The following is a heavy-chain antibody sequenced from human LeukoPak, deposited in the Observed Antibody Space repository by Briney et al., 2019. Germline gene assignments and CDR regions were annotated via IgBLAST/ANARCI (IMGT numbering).Heavy chain of an antibody. J-gene: IGHJ4*02. CDR2: IYPGDSDT. CDR3: ARLRSNYDYVWGELGGY. V-gene: IGHV5-51*01. Sequence: GESLKISCKGSGYIFTSYWIGWVRQMPGKGLEWMGIIYPGDSDTRYSPSFQGQVTISADKSISTAYLQWSSLKASDTAMYYCARLRSNYDYVWGELGGYWGQGTLVTVSS. D-gene: IGHD3-16*01. CDR1: GYIFTSYW.